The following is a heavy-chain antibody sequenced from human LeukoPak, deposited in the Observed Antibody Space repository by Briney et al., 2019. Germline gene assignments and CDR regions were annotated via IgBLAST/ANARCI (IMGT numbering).Heavy chain of an antibody. CDR1: GFIFSSYG. V-gene: IGHV3-30*18. J-gene: IGHJ4*02. CDR2: ISYDGSNK. D-gene: IGHD1-1*01. CDR3: AKDRRVGDRGRGWNDYYFDY. Sequence: GGSLRLSCAASGFIFSSYGMHWVRQAPGKGLEWVAVISYDGSNKYYADSVKGRFTISRDNSKNTLYLQINSLRAENTAVYYCAKDRRVGDRGRGWNDYYFDYWSQGTQVTVSS.